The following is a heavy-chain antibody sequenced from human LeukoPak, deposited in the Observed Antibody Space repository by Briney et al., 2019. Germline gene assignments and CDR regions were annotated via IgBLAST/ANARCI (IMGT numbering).Heavy chain of an antibody. CDR3: ARRGRYGSGSYYHPGYYYYYMDV. CDR1: GGSFSGYY. V-gene: IGHV4-34*01. CDR2: INHSGST. Sequence: SETLSLTCAVYGGSFSGYYWSWIRQPPGKGLEWIGEINHSGSTNYNPSLKSRVTISVDTSKNQFSLKLSSVTAADTAVYYCARRGRYGSGSYYHPGYYYYYMDVWGKGTTVTISS. D-gene: IGHD3-10*01. J-gene: IGHJ6*03.